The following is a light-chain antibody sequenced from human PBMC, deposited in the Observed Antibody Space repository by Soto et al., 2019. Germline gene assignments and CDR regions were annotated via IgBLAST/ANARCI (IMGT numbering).Light chain of an antibody. V-gene: IGKV3-20*01. J-gene: IGKJ2*01. CDR1: QSVRSNY. CDR3: KQYGGSPYT. CDR2: GAS. Sequence: EIVLTQSPGTLSLSPGERATLSCRASQSVRSNYLAWYQQKPGQAPRLLIYGASIRATGIPDRFSGTGSGTDFTLTISRLEPEDCAVYYCKQYGGSPYTFGHVTKLEIK.